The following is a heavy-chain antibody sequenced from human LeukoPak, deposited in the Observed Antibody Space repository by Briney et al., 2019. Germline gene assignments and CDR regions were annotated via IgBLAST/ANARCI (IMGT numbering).Heavy chain of an antibody. J-gene: IGHJ4*02. Sequence: PETLSLTCTVSGGSISSYYWSWIRQPPGKGLEWIGYIYYSGSTNYNPSLKSRVTISVDTSKNQFSLKLSSVTAADTAVYYCARISRDGYNYYFDYWGQGTLVTVSS. D-gene: IGHD5-24*01. V-gene: IGHV4-59*01. CDR2: IYYSGST. CDR1: GGSISSYY. CDR3: ARISRDGYNYYFDY.